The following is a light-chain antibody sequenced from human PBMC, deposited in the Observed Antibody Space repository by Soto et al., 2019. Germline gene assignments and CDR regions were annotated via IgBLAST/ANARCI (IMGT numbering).Light chain of an antibody. CDR2: DVS. J-gene: IGLJ2*01. CDR1: SSDVGGYSY. V-gene: IGLV2-11*01. CDR3: CSFAGNNMVI. Sequence: QSALTQPRSVSGSPGQSVAISCTGTSSDVGGYSYVSWYQQHPGRAPKLMIYDVSERPSGVPDRFSGSKSGYTASLTISGLQAEDEADYYCCSFAGNNMVIFGGGTKLTVL.